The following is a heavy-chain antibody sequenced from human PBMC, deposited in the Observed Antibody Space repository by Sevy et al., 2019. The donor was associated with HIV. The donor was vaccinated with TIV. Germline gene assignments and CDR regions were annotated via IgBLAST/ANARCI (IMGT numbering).Heavy chain of an antibody. CDR2: IYPRGNT. J-gene: IGHJ4*02. CDR1: GGSISSYY. D-gene: IGHD3-3*01. Sequence: SETLSLTCNVSGGSISSYYWSWIRQPAGKGLEWIGRIYPRGNTNYSPSLKSRVTMSVDTSKNQFSLKLISVTAADTAVYYCARERDDFWSGYYDYSGQGTLVTVSS. V-gene: IGHV4-4*07. CDR3: ARERDDFWSGYYDY.